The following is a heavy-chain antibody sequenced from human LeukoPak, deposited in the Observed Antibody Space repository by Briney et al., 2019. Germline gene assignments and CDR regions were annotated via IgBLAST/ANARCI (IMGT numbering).Heavy chain of an antibody. CDR2: ISAYNGNT. D-gene: IGHD5-18*01. CDR3: ARLNSYGFPYYYYYYMDV. Sequence: ASVKVSCKASGYTFTNYAISWVRQAPGQGLEWVGWISAYNGNTNYAQKLQGRVTMTTDTSTSTAYMELRSLRSDDTAVYYCARLNSYGFPYYYYYYMDVWGKGTTVTVSS. J-gene: IGHJ6*03. V-gene: IGHV1-18*01. CDR1: GYTFTNYA.